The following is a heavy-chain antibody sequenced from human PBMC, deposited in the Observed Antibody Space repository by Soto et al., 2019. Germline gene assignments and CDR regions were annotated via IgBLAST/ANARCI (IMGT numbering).Heavy chain of an antibody. D-gene: IGHD3-22*01. Sequence: GGSLRLSCAASGFTFSNYAMHWVRQAPGKGLEYVSAIVRNGGSTYYADSVKGRFTISRDNSKNTLYLQMSSLRAEDTAVYYCVKEGYYYDSSGYYYGWFDPWGQGTLVTVSS. J-gene: IGHJ5*02. CDR3: VKEGYYYDSSGYYYGWFDP. V-gene: IGHV3-64D*06. CDR2: IVRNGGST. CDR1: GFTFSNYA.